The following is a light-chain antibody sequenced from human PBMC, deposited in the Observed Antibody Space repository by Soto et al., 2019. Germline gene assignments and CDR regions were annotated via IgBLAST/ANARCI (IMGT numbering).Light chain of an antibody. J-gene: IGKJ1*01. Sequence: DIQMTQSPSTLSGSVGDRVTITCRASQTISSWLAWYQQKPGKAPKLLIDKASTLKSGVPSRFSGSGSGTEFTVTLSSLQPDDVATYYCQQYNSYSEAFGQGTKVVLK. CDR1: QTISSW. CDR2: KAS. CDR3: QQYNSYSEA. V-gene: IGKV1-5*03.